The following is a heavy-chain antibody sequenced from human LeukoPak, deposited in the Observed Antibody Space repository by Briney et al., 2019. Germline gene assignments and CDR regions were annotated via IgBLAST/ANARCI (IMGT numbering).Heavy chain of an antibody. D-gene: IGHD3-10*01. V-gene: IGHV1-2*02. Sequence: ASVKVSCKASGYTFTGYYMHWVRQAPGQGLEWMGWINPNSGGTNYAQKFQGRVTMTRDTSISTAYMELSRLRSDDTAVYYCACMVRGVPSIAMDVWGKGTTVTVSS. CDR3: ACMVRGVPSIAMDV. CDR1: GYTFTGYY. J-gene: IGHJ6*03. CDR2: INPNSGGT.